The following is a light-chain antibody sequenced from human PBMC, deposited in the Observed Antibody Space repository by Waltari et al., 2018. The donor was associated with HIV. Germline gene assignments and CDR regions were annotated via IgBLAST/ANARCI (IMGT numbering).Light chain of an antibody. J-gene: IGLJ3*02. CDR3: AAWDDSLNGWV. Sequence: QSVLTQPPSASGTPGQRVTISCSGSSSNIGSNTVNWYHQLPGTAPKLLLYSNNLRPSGVPDRFSGSKSGTSASLAISGLQSEDEADYYCAAWDDSLNGWVFGGGTKLTVL. CDR1: SSNIGSNT. V-gene: IGLV1-44*01. CDR2: SNN.